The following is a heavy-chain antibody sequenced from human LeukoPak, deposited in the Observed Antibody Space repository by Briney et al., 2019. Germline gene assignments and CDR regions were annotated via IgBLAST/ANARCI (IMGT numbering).Heavy chain of an antibody. Sequence: SETLSLTCTVSGGSISSYYWSWIRQPPGKGLEWIGYIYYSGSTNYNPSLKSRVAMSVDTSKNQFSLKLSSVTAADTAVYYCARDLYSSGWSTGMDVWGQGTTVTVSS. CDR3: ARDLYSSGWSTGMDV. CDR2: IYYSGST. CDR1: GGSISSYY. J-gene: IGHJ6*02. V-gene: IGHV4-59*01. D-gene: IGHD6-19*01.